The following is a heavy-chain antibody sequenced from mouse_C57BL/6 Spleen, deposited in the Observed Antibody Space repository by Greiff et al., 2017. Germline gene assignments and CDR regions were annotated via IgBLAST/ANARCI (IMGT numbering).Heavy chain of an antibody. Sequence: VQLVESGAELVKPGASVKISCKASGYAFSSYWMNWVKQRPGKGLEWIGQIYPGDGDTNYNGKFKGKATLTADKSSSTAYMQLSSLTSEDSAVYFCARGYDVKDYAMDYWGQGTSVTVSS. CDR3: ARGYDVKDYAMDY. J-gene: IGHJ4*01. CDR2: IYPGDGDT. D-gene: IGHD2-3*01. V-gene: IGHV1-80*01. CDR1: GYAFSSYW.